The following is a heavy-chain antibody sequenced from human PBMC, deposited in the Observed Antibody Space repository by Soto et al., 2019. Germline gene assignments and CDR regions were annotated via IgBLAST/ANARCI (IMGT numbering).Heavy chain of an antibody. CDR1: GGTFSSYR. V-gene: IGHV1-69*13. Sequence: ASVRVSCKASGGTFSSYRINWVRQAPGQGLEWVGGIVPIYRTADYAQKFQGRVTITADESARTLYLQMSSLRVEDTATYYCAIQGNGATTAVANSFVFWARGTLVTVSS. CDR3: AIQGNGATTAVANSFVF. J-gene: IGHJ5*01. CDR2: IVPIYRTA. D-gene: IGHD6-19*01.